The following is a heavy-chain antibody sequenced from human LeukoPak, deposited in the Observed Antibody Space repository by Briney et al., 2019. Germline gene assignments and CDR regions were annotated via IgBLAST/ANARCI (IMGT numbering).Heavy chain of an antibody. CDR3: AKVLVRGVIIDPFDY. J-gene: IGHJ4*02. CDR1: GFTFSTHG. D-gene: IGHD3-10*01. CDR2: ISYDGSDK. Sequence: GGSLRLSCAASGFTFSTHGMHWVRQAPGKGLEWVAVISYDGSDKYYADSVKGRFTISRDNSKSTLYLQMNSLRAEDTAVYYCAKVLVRGVIIDPFDYWGQGTLVTVSS. V-gene: IGHV3-30*18.